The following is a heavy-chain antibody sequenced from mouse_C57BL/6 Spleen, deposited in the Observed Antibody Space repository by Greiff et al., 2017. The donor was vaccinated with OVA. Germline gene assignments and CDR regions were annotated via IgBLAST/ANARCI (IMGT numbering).Heavy chain of an antibody. D-gene: IGHD6-5*01. J-gene: IGHJ1*03. CDR1: GFTFSSYT. CDR2: ISGGGGNT. Sequence: EVMLVESGGGLVKPGGSLKLSCAASGFTFSSYTMSWVRQTPEKRLEWVATISGGGGNTYYPDSVKGRFTISRDNAKNTLYLQMSSLRSEDTALYYCARRMECFYWYFDVWGTGTTVTVSS. CDR3: ARRMECFYWYFDV. V-gene: IGHV5-9*01.